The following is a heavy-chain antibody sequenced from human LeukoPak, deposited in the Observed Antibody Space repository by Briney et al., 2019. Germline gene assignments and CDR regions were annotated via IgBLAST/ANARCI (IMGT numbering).Heavy chain of an antibody. CDR3: ARVSVGAYQFDY. J-gene: IGHJ4*02. Sequence: GGSLRLSCAASGFTFSSHAMNWVRQAPGKGLVWVSRINPDGSTTSYADSVKGRFTISRDNAKNTLYLQMNSLRAEDTAVYYCARVSVGAYQFDYWGQGTLVTVSS. CDR1: GFTFSSHA. D-gene: IGHD1-26*01. CDR2: INPDGSTT. V-gene: IGHV3-74*01.